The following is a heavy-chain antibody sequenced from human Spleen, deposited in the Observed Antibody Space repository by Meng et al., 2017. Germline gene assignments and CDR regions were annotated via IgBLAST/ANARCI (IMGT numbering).Heavy chain of an antibody. CDR1: GYNFPDYD. J-gene: IGHJ4*02. CDR3: ARDEDISAAGKLFGDY. D-gene: IGHD6-25*01. CDR2: INPKSGDT. V-gene: IGHV1-2*06. Sequence: QAQLVQSWSEVKKPGASVKVSCKPSGYNFPDYDIHWVRRAPGQGLEWMGRINPKSGDTHYAQKFQARVTMTGDTSISTAYMELSGLRSDDTAMYYCARDEDISAAGKLFGDYWGQETPVTVSS.